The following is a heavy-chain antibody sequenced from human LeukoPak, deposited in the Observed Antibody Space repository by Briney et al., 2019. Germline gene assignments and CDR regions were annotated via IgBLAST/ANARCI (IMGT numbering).Heavy chain of an antibody. CDR2: IYYSGST. J-gene: IGHJ4*02. V-gene: IGHV4-59*01. CDR3: ARDPHRGYYSTPYFDY. D-gene: IGHD3-22*01. Sequence: SETLSLTCTVSGGSISSYYWSWIRQPPGKGLEWIGYIYYSGSTNYNPSLKSRVTISVDTSKNQFPLKLSSVTAADTAVYYCARDPHRGYYSTPYFDYWGQGTLVTVSS. CDR1: GGSISSYY.